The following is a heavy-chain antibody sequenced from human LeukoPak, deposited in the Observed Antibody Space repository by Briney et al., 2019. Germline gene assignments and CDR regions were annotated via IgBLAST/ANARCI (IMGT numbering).Heavy chain of an antibody. J-gene: IGHJ4*02. V-gene: IGHV3-30-3*01. CDR1: GFTFSSYA. Sequence: PGGSLRLPCAASGFTFSSYAVHWVRQAPGKGLEWVAVISYDGSNKYYADSVKGRFTISRDNSKNTLYLQMNSLRAEDTAVYYCARERFFRYDSTPFDYWGQGTLVTVSS. D-gene: IGHD3-22*01. CDR2: ISYDGSNK. CDR3: ARERFFRYDSTPFDY.